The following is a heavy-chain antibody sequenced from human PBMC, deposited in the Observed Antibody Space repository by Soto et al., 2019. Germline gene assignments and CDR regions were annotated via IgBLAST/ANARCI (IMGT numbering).Heavy chain of an antibody. J-gene: IGHJ6*02. CDR1: GYTFTSYG. Sequence: ASVKVSCKASGYTFTSYGISWVRQAPGQGLEWMGWISAYNGNTNYAQKLQGRVTITADESTSTAYMELSSLRSEDTAVYYCARFGGYSSGWYGGYYYGMDVWGQGTTVTVSS. V-gene: IGHV1-18*01. CDR3: ARFGGYSSGWYGGYYYGMDV. CDR2: ISAYNGNT. D-gene: IGHD6-19*01.